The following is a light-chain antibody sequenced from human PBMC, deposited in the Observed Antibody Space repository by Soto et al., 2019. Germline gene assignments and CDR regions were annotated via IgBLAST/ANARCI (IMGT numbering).Light chain of an antibody. J-gene: IGKJ1*01. Sequence: ETVLTQSPGTLSLSPGERATLFCRASQSVSSSYLAWYQQKPGQAPRLLIYGASSRATGIPDRFSGSGSGTDFTLSISRLEPEDFAVYYCQQHGSSPPSWTFGQGTKVDIK. CDR2: GAS. CDR1: QSVSSSY. CDR3: QQHGSSPPSWT. V-gene: IGKV3-20*01.